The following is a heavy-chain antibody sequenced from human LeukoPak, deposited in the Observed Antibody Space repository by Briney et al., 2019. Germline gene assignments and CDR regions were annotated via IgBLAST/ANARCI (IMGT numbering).Heavy chain of an antibody. Sequence: GGSLRLSCAASGFTFSSYGMHWVRQAPGKGLEWVAVISYDGSNKYYADSVKGRFTISRDNSKNTLYLQMSSLRSEDTAVYYCARDVAAAGIGYWGQGTLVTVSS. V-gene: IGHV3-30*03. CDR2: ISYDGSNK. D-gene: IGHD6-13*01. J-gene: IGHJ4*02. CDR1: GFTFSSYG. CDR3: ARDVAAAGIGY.